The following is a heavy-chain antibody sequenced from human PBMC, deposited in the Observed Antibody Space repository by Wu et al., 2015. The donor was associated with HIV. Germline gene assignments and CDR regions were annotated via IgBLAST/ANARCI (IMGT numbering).Heavy chain of an antibody. CDR1: GGTFSSYA. Sequence: QVQLVQSGAEVKKPGSSVKVSCKASGGTFSSYAISWVRQAPGQGLEWMGGIIPIFGTANYAQKFQGRVTITADESTSTAYMELSSLRSEDTAVYYCARNLVVVAATRPPRYYYYYMDVWGKGTTVTVSS. J-gene: IGHJ6*03. CDR2: IIPIFGTA. D-gene: IGHD2-15*01. V-gene: IGHV1-69*12. CDR3: ARNLVVVAATRPPRYYYYYMDV.